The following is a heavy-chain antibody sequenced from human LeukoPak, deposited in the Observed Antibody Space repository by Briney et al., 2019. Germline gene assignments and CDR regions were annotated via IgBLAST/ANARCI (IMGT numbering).Heavy chain of an antibody. D-gene: IGHD2-2*01. CDR3: AKRPLKTYHVPATALPFDY. CDR1: GYTLTELS. V-gene: IGHV1-24*01. J-gene: IGHJ4*02. Sequence: ASVKVSCKVSGYTLTELSIHWVRQAPGKGLEWMGSFDPEDGETIYAQKFQGRVTMTEDTSTDTAYMELSSLRSEDTAVYYCAKRPLKTYHVPATALPFDYWGQGILVTVSS. CDR2: FDPEDGET.